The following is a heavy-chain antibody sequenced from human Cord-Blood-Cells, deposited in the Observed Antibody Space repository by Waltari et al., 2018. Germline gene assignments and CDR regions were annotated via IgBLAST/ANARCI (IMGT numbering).Heavy chain of an antibody. D-gene: IGHD2-21*02. CDR2: IIRIFGTE. Sequence: QAQLVQPGAEVKKPGSSVKVSCKASGGTFSSYAISWVRQAPGQGLEWMGGIIRIFGTENDAQKFQGRVTDTADETTSTAYMELRSLRSEDTAVYYGARGGVRHSIVVVTAIPNYYYGMDVWGQGTTVTVSS. V-gene: IGHV1-69*01. J-gene: IGHJ6*02. CDR1: GGTFSSYA. CDR3: ARGGVRHSIVVVTAIPNYYYGMDV.